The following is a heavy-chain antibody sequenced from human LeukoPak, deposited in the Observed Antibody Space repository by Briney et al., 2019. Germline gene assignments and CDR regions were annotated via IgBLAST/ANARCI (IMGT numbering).Heavy chain of an antibody. CDR2: TYTSGST. D-gene: IGHD3-10*01. CDR1: GGSISSGSYY. V-gene: IGHV4-61*02. J-gene: IGHJ4*02. Sequence: SETLSLTCTVSGGSISSGSYYWSWIRQPAGKGLEWIGRTYTSGSTNYNPSLKSRVTIPVDTPKNQSSLKLSSVTAADTAVYYCARVGPTMVRGVPNYFDYWGQGTLVTVSS. CDR3: ARVGPTMVRGVPNYFDY.